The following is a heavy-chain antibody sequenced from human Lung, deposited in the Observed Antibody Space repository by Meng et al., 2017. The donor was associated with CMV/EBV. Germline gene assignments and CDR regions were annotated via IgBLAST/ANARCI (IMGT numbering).Heavy chain of an antibody. CDR2: TYYRSKWYH. V-gene: IGHV6-1*01. D-gene: IGHD4-23*01. Sequence: VQLQQSGPGLVKPSQTLSLTCAISGDIVSSNSAAWHWIRQSPSRGLEWLGRTYYRSKWYHEYAVSVKSRITISPDTPKNQFSLQLNSMTPEDTAVYYCARGINGGCGDWGQGTLVTGSS. J-gene: IGHJ4*02. CDR1: GDIVSSNSAA. CDR3: ARGINGGCGD.